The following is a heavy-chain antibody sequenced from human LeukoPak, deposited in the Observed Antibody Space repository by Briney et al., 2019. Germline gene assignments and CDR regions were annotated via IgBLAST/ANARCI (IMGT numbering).Heavy chain of an antibody. D-gene: IGHD6-19*01. CDR2: IYYSGST. CDR1: GGSISSYY. Sequence: SETLSLTCTVSGGSISSYYWSWIRQPPGKGLEWIGYIYYSGSTNYNPSLKSRVTISVDTSKNQFSLKLSSVDAADTAVYYCARVLGSGWFLDRWGQGTLVTVSS. J-gene: IGHJ5*02. V-gene: IGHV4-59*01. CDR3: ARVLGSGWFLDR.